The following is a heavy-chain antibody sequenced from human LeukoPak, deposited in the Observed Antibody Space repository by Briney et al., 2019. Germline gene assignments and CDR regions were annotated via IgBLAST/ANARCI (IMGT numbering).Heavy chain of an antibody. CDR3: AREYCSGGSCYGYDY. CDR2: ISSSSSYI. V-gene: IGHV3-21*01. Sequence: GGSLRLSCAASGFTFSSYSMNWARQAPGKGLEWVSSISSSSSYIYYADSVKGRFTISRDNAKNSLYLQMNSLRAEDTAVYYCAREYCSGGSCYGYDYWGQGTLVTVSP. CDR1: GFTFSSYS. D-gene: IGHD2-15*01. J-gene: IGHJ4*02.